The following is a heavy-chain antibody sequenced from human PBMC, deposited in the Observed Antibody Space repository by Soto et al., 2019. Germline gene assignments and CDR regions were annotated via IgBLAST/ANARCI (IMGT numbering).Heavy chain of an antibody. J-gene: IGHJ5*02. V-gene: IGHV3-30*18. D-gene: IGHD3-22*01. CDR1: GFIFSSYG. CDR3: VKDRYFFSSSGFYILDR. CDR2: VSQDGSNK. Sequence: QVQLVESGGGVVQPARSLRLSCEASGFIFSSYGMHWVRQAPGKGLEWVAVVSQDGSNKKYVDSVEGRSTISRDKSKNTLYLQMNSPRAEYTAVYYCVKDRYFFSSSGFYILDRRGKGTLVTVSS.